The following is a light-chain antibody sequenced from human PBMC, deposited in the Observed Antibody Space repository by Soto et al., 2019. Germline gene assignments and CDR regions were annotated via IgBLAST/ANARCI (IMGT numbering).Light chain of an antibody. J-gene: IGKJ4*01. CDR3: QQYYSTPLT. V-gene: IGKV4-1*01. CDR1: QSVLYSSNNKNY. CDR2: WAS. Sequence: DIVMTQSPDSLAVSLGERATINSKSSQSVLYSSNNKNYLAWYQQKPGQPPKLLIYWASTRESGVPDRFSGSGSGTDFTLTISSLLAEDVAVYYCQQYYSTPLTFGGGTKVDIK.